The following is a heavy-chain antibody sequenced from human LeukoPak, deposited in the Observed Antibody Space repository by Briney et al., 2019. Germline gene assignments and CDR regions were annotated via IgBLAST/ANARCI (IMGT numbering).Heavy chain of an antibody. CDR3: ARMGLRYYYYYYMDV. V-gene: IGHV4-31*03. Sequence: SETLSLTCTVSGGSISSGGYYWSWIRQHPGKGLEWIGYIYYSGSTYYNPSLKSRVTISVDTSKNQFSLKLSSVTAADTAVYYCARMGLRYYYYYYMDVWGKGTTVTVSS. J-gene: IGHJ6*03. CDR2: IYYSGST. CDR1: GGSISSGGYY. D-gene: IGHD5-12*01.